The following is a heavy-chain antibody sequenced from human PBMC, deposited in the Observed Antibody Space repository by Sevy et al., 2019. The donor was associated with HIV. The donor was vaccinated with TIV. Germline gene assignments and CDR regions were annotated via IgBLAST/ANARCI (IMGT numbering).Heavy chain of an antibody. J-gene: IGHJ4*02. CDR3: ASFGSGYDYQFDY. V-gene: IGHV1-69*13. Sequence: ASVKVSCKASGGTFSSYAISWVRQAPGQGLEWMGGIIPIFGTANYAQKFLGRVTITADESTSTAYMELSSLRSEDTAVYYCASFGSGYDYQFDYWGQGTLVTVSS. D-gene: IGHD5-12*01. CDR1: GGTFSSYA. CDR2: IIPIFGTA.